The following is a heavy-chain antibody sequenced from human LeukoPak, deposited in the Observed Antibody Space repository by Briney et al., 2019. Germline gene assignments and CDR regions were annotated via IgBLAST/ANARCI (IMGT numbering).Heavy chain of an antibody. V-gene: IGHV3-30-3*01. CDR2: ISYDGSNK. J-gene: IGHJ4*02. CDR1: GFTFSSYA. CDR3: ARVYFDY. Sequence: PGGSLRLSCAASGFTFSSYAMHWVRQAPGKGLEWVAVISYDGSNKYYADSVKSRFTISRDNSKNTLYLQMNSLRAEDTAVYYCARVYFDYWGQGTLVTVSS.